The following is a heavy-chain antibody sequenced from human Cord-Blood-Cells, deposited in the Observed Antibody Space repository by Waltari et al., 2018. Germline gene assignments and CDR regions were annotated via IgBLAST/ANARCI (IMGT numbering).Heavy chain of an antibody. CDR3: ARGAWYYDFWSGYSHMDV. CDR2: IYYSGST. V-gene: IGHV4-59*01. Sequence: QVQLQESGPGLVKPSETLSLTCTVSGGSISSYYWSWIRQPPGKGLEWIGYIYYSGSTNYNPSLKSRVTISVDTSKNQFSLKLSSVTAADTAVYYCARGAWYYDFWSGYSHMDVWGKGTTVTVSS. D-gene: IGHD3-3*01. J-gene: IGHJ6*03. CDR1: GGSISSYY.